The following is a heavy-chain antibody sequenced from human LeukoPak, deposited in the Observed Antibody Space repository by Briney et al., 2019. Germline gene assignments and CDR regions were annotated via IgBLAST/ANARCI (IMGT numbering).Heavy chain of an antibody. Sequence: PGGSLRLSCAASGFTFSTYAMSWVRQAPGKGLEWVSSISSSGGSTYYADSVKGRFTISRDNSKNTLYLQMNSLIAEDTAVYFCAKDGVVVPAALIDYWGQGTLVTVSS. CDR3: AKDGVVVPAALIDY. CDR1: GFTFSTYA. V-gene: IGHV3-23*01. J-gene: IGHJ4*02. D-gene: IGHD2-2*01. CDR2: ISSSGGST.